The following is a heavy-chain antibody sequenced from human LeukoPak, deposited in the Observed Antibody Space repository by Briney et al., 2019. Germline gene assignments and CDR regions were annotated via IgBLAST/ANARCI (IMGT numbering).Heavy chain of an antibody. J-gene: IGHJ4*02. CDR3: ARESSSWDFDY. CDR2: ISSSSSYI. V-gene: IGHV3-21*01. CDR1: GFTFSSYS. Sequence: PGGSLRLSCAASGFTFSSYSMNWVRQAPGKGLEWVSSISSSSSYICYADSVKGRFTISRDNAKNSLYLQMNSLRAEDTAVYYCARESSSWDFDYWGQGTLVTVSS. D-gene: IGHD6-13*01.